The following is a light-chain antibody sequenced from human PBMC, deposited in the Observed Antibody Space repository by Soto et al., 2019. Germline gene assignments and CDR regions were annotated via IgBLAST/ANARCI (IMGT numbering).Light chain of an antibody. CDR2: SAS. V-gene: IGKV1-9*01. J-gene: IGKJ1*01. CDR3: QQYNSYS. CDR1: QALSNY. Sequence: DIQMTQSPSTLSGSVGDRVTITCRASQALSNYLAWYQQKPGKAPDLLIYSASTLQSGVPSRFSGSGSGTEFTLTISSRQPDDFATYYCQQYNSYSFGQGTKV.